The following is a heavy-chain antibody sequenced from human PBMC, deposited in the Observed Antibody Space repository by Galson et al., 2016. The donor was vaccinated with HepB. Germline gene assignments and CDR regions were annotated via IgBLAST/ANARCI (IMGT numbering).Heavy chain of an antibody. V-gene: IGHV1-69*13. Sequence: SVKVSCKASGGTFSNNAFSWVRQAPGLGLEWMGGIIPLFGTADSAQKFKGRVTITADESTNTAYMEVSSLRSEDTAIYYCARGTQLRWTRDYSYYGMDVWGPGTTVTVSS. CDR1: GGTFSNNA. D-gene: IGHD4-23*01. CDR2: IIPLFGTA. CDR3: ARGTQLRWTRDYSYYGMDV. J-gene: IGHJ6*02.